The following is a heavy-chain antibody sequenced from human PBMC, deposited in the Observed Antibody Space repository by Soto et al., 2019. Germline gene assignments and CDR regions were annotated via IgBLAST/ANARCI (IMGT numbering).Heavy chain of an antibody. CDR1: GFTFSTSA. J-gene: IGHJ6*02. D-gene: IGHD3-3*01. CDR3: AKGPTVFGAVISFDYYYGMYV. V-gene: IGHV3-23*01. Sequence: GGSLRLSCTASGFTFSTSAMRFGGQAAWRWLEWVLGISGGGAGTYYAASVKGRFTISRDNSKNTLYLQMSGLRAEDEAIYYCAKGPTVFGAVISFDYYYGMYVWGQGPQVTVSS. CDR2: ISGGGAGT.